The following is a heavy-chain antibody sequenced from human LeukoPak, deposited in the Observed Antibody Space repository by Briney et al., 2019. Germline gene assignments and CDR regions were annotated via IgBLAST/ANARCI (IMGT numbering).Heavy chain of an antibody. CDR3: ARYYDFVPDY. Sequence: PSETLSLTCTVSGGSISSGSYYWSWIQQPAGKGLEWIGRIYTSGSTNYNPSLKSRVTISVDTSKNQFSLKLSSVTAADTAVYYCARYYDFVPDYWGQGTLVTVSS. V-gene: IGHV4-61*02. J-gene: IGHJ4*02. CDR2: IYTSGST. D-gene: IGHD3-3*01. CDR1: GGSISSGSYY.